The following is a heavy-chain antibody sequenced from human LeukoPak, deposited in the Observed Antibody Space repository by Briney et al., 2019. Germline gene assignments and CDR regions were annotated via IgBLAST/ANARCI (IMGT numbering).Heavy chain of an antibody. J-gene: IGHJ3*02. CDR1: GFTFDDYA. V-gene: IGHV3-9*03. CDR2: ISWNSGSI. Sequence: PGRSLRLSCAASGFTFDDYAMHWVRQAPGKGLEWVSGISWNSGSIGYADSVKGRFTISRDNAKNSLYLQMNSLRAEDMALYYCAKDGGPDWELIAFDIWGQGTMVTVSS. CDR3: AKDGGPDWELIAFDI. D-gene: IGHD1-26*01.